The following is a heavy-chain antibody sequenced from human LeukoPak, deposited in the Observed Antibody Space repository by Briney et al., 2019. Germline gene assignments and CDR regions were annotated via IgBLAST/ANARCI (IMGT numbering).Heavy chain of an antibody. CDR2: IVVGSGNT. V-gene: IGHV1-58*01. CDR3: ARDSDDYYYYYGMDV. Sequence: ASVKVSCKASGFTFTSSAVQWVRQARGQRLEWIGWIVVGSGNTNYAQKFQERVTITRDMSTSTAYMELRSLRSDDTAVYYCARDSDDYYYYYGMDVWGQGTTVTVSS. CDR1: GFTFTSSA. J-gene: IGHJ6*02.